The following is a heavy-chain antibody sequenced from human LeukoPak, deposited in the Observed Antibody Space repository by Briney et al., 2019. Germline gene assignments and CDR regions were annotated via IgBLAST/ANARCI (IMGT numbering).Heavy chain of an antibody. Sequence: SVKVSCKASGGTFSSYAISWVRQAPGQGLEWMGGIIPIFGTANYAQKFQGRVTITADESTSTAYMELSSLRSEDTAVYYCARDSGHIRGVVYLGWFDPWGQGTLVTVSS. CDR1: GGTFSSYA. V-gene: IGHV1-69*13. CDR3: ARDSGHIRGVVYLGWFDP. J-gene: IGHJ5*02. D-gene: IGHD3-10*01. CDR2: IIPIFGTA.